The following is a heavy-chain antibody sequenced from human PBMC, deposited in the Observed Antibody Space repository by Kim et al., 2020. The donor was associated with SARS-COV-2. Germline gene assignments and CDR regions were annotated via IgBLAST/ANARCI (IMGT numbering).Heavy chain of an antibody. CDR1: GITFTYSA. CDR2: ISGGGGAST. Sequence: GGSLRLSCAASGITFTYSAMTWVRQAPGKGLEWVSTISGGGGASTYYADSVKGRFTISRDNSKKTLYLRMNSLRAEDTAVYYCIGFTYTRGFWGQGTLVT. J-gene: IGHJ4*02. V-gene: IGHV3-23*01. D-gene: IGHD2-2*02. CDR3: IGFTYTRGF.